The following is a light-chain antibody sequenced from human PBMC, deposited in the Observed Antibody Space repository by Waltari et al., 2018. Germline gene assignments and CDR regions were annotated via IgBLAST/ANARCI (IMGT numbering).Light chain of an antibody. J-gene: IGKJ2*01. Sequence: DIQMTQSPSSLSASVGERVTLTCQASQNIRTYLNWYQQKPGKAPKLLIYDVYNLQKGVPARFSGGGSGTDFTLTISSLQSEDIATYYCQQYEDVPHTFGQGTKLMIK. CDR1: QNIRTY. V-gene: IGKV1-33*01. CDR3: QQYEDVPHT. CDR2: DVY.